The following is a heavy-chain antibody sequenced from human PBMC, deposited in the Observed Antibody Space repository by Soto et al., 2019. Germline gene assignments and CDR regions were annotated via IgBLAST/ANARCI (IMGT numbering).Heavy chain of an antibody. CDR3: ARGPTARTPPLRNYYDSSGYYAFDI. V-gene: IGHV3-53*01. CDR1: GFTVSSNY. Sequence: GGSLRLSCAASGFTVSSNYMSWVRQAPGKGLEWVSVIYSGGSTYYADSVKGRFTISRDNSKNTLYLQMNSLRAEDTAVYYCARGPTARTPPLRNYYDSSGYYAFDIWGQGTMVTVSS. CDR2: IYSGGST. D-gene: IGHD3-22*01. J-gene: IGHJ3*02.